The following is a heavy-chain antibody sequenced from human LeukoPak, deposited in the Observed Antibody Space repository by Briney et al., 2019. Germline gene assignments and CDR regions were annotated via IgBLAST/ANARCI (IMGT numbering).Heavy chain of an antibody. Sequence: SLRLSCAASGFTFDDYAMHWVRQAPGKGLEWVSGISWNSGSIGYADSVKGRFTISRDNAKNSLYLQMNSLRAEDTALYYCAKDSSSSFYYYFYGMDVWGQGTTVTVSS. J-gene: IGHJ6*02. CDR1: GFTFDDYA. CDR3: AKDSSSSFYYYFYGMDV. D-gene: IGHD6-13*01. CDR2: ISWNSGSI. V-gene: IGHV3-9*01.